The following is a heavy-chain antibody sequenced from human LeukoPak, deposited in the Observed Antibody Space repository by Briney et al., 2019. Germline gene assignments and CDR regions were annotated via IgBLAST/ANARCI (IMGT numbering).Heavy chain of an antibody. Sequence: KTSQTLSLTCTVSGGSISSGDYYWSWIRRPPGKGLEWIGYIYYSGSTYYNPSLKSRVTISVDTSKNQFSLKLSSVTAADTAVYYCARITYYYGSGSRALDYWGQGTLVTVSS. CDR2: IYYSGST. V-gene: IGHV4-30-4*01. J-gene: IGHJ4*02. CDR3: ARITYYYGSGSRALDY. D-gene: IGHD3-10*01. CDR1: GGSISSGDYY.